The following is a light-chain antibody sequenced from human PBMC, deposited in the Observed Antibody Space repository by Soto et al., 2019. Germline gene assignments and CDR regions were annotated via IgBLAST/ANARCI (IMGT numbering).Light chain of an antibody. CDR1: SSNIGGNS. Sequence: QSVLTQPPSVSASPGQRVTISCSGSSSNIGGNSVFWYQQLPGTAPKLLIYDDDNRPSGIADRFSGSKSGTSATLGITGFXTGDEDDYYCGSWDSSLSAYVFGTGTKVTVL. CDR3: GSWDSSLSAYV. CDR2: DDD. J-gene: IGLJ1*01. V-gene: IGLV1-51*01.